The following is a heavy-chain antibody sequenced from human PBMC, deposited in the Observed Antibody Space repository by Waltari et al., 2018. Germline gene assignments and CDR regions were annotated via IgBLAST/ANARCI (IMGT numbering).Heavy chain of an antibody. CDR2: MKRDGSEK. V-gene: IGHV3-7*01. Sequence: EVHLVESGGGLVQPGGSLRLSCAASGFTFSTYWMTWVRQAPGKGLEWVASMKRDGSEKHYVDSVRGRFTISRDNAKNSLYLQMNSLRTEDTGVYYCARGDGSSGLDYWGQGILVTVSS. D-gene: IGHD6-19*01. CDR3: ARGDGSSGLDY. J-gene: IGHJ4*02. CDR1: GFTFSTYW.